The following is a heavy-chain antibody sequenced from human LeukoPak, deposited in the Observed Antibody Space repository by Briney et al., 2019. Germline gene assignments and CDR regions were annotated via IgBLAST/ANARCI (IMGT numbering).Heavy chain of an antibody. CDR2: ISISSSYI. CDR3: ARLYNWFDP. Sequence: PGGSLRLSCAASGFTFSSYSMNWVRQAPGKGLEWVSSISISSSYIYYADSVKGRFTISRDNAKNSLYLQMNSLRAEDTAVYYCARLYNWFDPWGQGHLVTVSS. V-gene: IGHV3-21*01. CDR1: GFTFSSYS. J-gene: IGHJ5*02.